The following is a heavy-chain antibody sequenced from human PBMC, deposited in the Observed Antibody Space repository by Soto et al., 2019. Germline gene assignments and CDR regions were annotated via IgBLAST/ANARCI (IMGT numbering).Heavy chain of an antibody. Sequence: GGSLRLSCAASGFTFSSYTMNWVRQAPGKGLEWVSAISGSSSNIYYADSMKGRFTISRDNAKNSLFLQMNSLRAEDMAVYYCAKDGPSSRQSGWSHFDYWGQGVLVTVSS. J-gene: IGHJ4*02. D-gene: IGHD6-19*01. CDR3: AKDGPSSRQSGWSHFDY. CDR1: GFTFSSYT. CDR2: ISGSSSNI. V-gene: IGHV3-21*01.